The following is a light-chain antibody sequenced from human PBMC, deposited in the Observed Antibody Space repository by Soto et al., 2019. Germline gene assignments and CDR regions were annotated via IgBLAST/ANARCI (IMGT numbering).Light chain of an antibody. CDR1: SSDVGGYNY. CDR3: SSYTSSSNLCV. CDR2: DVS. V-gene: IGLV2-14*01. Sequence: QSVLTQPASVSGSPGQSITISCTGTSSDVGGYNYVSWYQQHPGKAPKLMIYDVSNRPSGVSNRFSGSKSGNTASLTISGLQAEDEADYYCSSYTSSSNLCVFGTGTQLTVL. J-gene: IGLJ1*01.